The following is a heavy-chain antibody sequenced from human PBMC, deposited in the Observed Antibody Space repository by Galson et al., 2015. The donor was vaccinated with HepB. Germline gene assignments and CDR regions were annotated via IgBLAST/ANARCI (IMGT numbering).Heavy chain of an antibody. J-gene: IGHJ3*02. CDR3: ARESPRGCSSTSCYRDAFDI. D-gene: IGHD2-2*01. Sequence: SPRLSCAASGFTLRNYSMNWVRQAPGKGLEWVSSINSNSNDIYYADSVKGRFTISRDNAKNSLYLQTNSLSAEDTAVYYCARESPRGCSSTSCYRDAFDIWGQGTMVTVSS. CDR2: INSNSNDI. CDR1: GFTLRNYS. V-gene: IGHV3-21*01.